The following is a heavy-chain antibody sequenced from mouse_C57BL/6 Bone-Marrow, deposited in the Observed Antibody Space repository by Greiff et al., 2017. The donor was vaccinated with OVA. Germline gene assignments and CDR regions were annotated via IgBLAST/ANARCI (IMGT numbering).Heavy chain of an antibody. D-gene: IGHD1-1*01. J-gene: IGHJ2*01. V-gene: IGHV1-64*01. CDR3: ASYYYGSSYYFDY. Sequence: VQLQQPGAELVKPGASVKLSCKASGYTFTSYWMHWVKQRPGQGLEWIGMIHPNSGSTNYNEKFKSKATLTVDNSSSTAYMQLSSLTSEDSAVYYCASYYYGSSYYFDYWGQGTTLTVSS. CDR2: IHPNSGST. CDR1: GYTFTSYW.